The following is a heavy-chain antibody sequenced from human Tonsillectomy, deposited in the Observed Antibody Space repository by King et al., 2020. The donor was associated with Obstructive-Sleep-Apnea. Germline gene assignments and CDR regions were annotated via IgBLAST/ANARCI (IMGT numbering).Heavy chain of an antibody. V-gene: IGHV4-30-4*01. CDR3: FRGYCSGGSCYYNWFDP. J-gene: IGHJ5*02. CDR2: IYYSGST. Sequence: VQLQESGPGLVKPSQTLSLTCTVSGGSISSGDYYWSWIRQPPGKGLEWIGYIYYSGSTYYNPSLKSRVTISVDTSKNQFSLKLSSVTAADTAVYYCFRGYCSGGSCYYNWFDPWGQGTLVTVSS. D-gene: IGHD2-15*01. CDR1: GGSISSGDYY.